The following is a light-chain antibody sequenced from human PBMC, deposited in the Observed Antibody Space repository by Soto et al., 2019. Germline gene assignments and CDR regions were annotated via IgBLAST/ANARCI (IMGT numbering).Light chain of an antibody. V-gene: IGKV1-39*01. CDR3: QQSYSTLTWT. J-gene: IGKJ1*01. CDR1: QSISSY. Sequence: DIVMTQSPSSLSASVGDRVTITCRASQSISSYLNWYQQKPGKAPKLLIYAASSLQSGVPSRFSGSGSGTDFTLTISSLQPEDFATYYCQQSYSTLTWTFGQGTKVDIK. CDR2: AAS.